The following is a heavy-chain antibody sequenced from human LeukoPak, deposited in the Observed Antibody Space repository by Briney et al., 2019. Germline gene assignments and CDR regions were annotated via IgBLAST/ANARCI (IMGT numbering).Heavy chain of an antibody. CDR1: GFTFSSYS. V-gene: IGHV3-21*01. Sequence: GGSLRLSCAASGFTFSSYSMNWVRQAPGKGLEWVSSISSSSSYIYYADSVKGRFTISRDNAKNSPYLQMNSLRAEDTAVYYCARWDDYGDPPDGFDIWGQGTMVTVSS. J-gene: IGHJ3*02. CDR2: ISSSSSYI. D-gene: IGHD4-17*01. CDR3: ARWDDYGDPPDGFDI.